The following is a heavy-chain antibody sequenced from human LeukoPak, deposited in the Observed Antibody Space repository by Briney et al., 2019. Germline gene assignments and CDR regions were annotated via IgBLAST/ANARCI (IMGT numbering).Heavy chain of an antibody. V-gene: IGHV3-23*01. J-gene: IGHJ4*02. CDR3: AKRGVVIRVILVGFHKEAYYFDS. Sequence: QPGGSLRLSCAASGFTFSSYEMNWVRQAPGKGLEWVAGISDSGGRTNYADSVKGRFTIPRDNPKNTLYLQMNSLRAEDTAVYFCAKRGVVIRVILVGFHKEAYYFDSWGQGALVTVSS. CDR2: ISDSGGRT. D-gene: IGHD3-22*01. CDR1: GFTFSSYE.